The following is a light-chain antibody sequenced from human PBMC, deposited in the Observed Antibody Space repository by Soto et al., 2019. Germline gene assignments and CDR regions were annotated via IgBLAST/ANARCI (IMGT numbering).Light chain of an antibody. CDR3: SSYAGSKNLM. Sequence: QSALTQPPSASGSPGQSVAISCTGTSSDVGGYDYVSWYQQYPGKPPKLMIYEVSKRPSGVPDRFSGSKSGNTASLTVSGLQAEDEADYYCSSYAGSKNLMFGGGTKLTVL. V-gene: IGLV2-8*01. CDR2: EVS. J-gene: IGLJ3*02. CDR1: SSDVGGYDY.